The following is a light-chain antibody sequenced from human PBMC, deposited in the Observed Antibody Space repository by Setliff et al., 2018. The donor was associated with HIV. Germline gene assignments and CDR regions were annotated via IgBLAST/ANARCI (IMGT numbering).Light chain of an antibody. V-gene: IGLV2-14*03. Sequence: QSVLTQPASVSGSPGQSITISCTGISSDVGTYNFVSWYQQHPGKAPKLMIYDVTNRPSGVSNRFSGSNSGNTASLTISGLQAEDEADYYCSSYTSNNSGVFGTGTKVTVL. CDR2: DVT. CDR1: SSDVGTYNF. CDR3: SSYTSNNSGV. J-gene: IGLJ1*01.